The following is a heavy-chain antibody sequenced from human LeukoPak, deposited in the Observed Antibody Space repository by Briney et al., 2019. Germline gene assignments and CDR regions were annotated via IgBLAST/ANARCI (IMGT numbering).Heavy chain of an antibody. D-gene: IGHD3-10*01. Sequence: PSETLSLTCTVSGGSVSSYYWSWIRQPPGKGLEWIGYIYYSGSTNYNPSLKSRVTISVDTSKNQFSLKLSSVTAADTAVYYCARAGGYYSYYYGMDVWGQGTTVTVSS. CDR2: IYYSGST. J-gene: IGHJ6*02. CDR1: GGSVSSYY. CDR3: ARAGGYYSYYYGMDV. V-gene: IGHV4-59*02.